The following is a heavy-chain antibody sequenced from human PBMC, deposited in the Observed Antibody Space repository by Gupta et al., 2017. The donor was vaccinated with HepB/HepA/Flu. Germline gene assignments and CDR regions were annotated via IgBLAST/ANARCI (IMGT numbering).Heavy chain of an antibody. CDR1: GYTFTGYY. CDR3: ARSDNHLLFGELSRYYYGMDV. V-gene: IGHV1-2*04. J-gene: IGHJ6*02. D-gene: IGHD3-10*01. CDR2: INPNSGGT. Sequence: QVQLVQSGAEVKKPGASVKVSCKASGYTFTGYYMHWVRKTPGQGPEWMGWINPNSGGTNYAQKFQGWVTMTRDTSISTAYMELSRLRSDDTAVYYCARSDNHLLFGELSRYYYGMDVWGQGTTVTVSS.